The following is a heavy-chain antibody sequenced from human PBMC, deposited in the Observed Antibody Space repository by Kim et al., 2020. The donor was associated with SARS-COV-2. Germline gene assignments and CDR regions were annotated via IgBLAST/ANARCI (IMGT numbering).Heavy chain of an antibody. CDR1: GGSFSGYY. J-gene: IGHJ6*02. CDR2: INHSGST. CDR3: ARGRTVGFLHRSANYDILTCYSPRYYYGMDV. D-gene: IGHD3-9*01. Sequence: SETLSLTCAVYGGSFSGYYWSWIRQPPGKGLEWIGEINHSGSTNYNPSLKSRVTISVDTSKNQFSLKLSSVTAADTAVYYCARGRTVGFLHRSANYDILTCYSPRYYYGMDVWGQGTTVTVSS. V-gene: IGHV4-34*01.